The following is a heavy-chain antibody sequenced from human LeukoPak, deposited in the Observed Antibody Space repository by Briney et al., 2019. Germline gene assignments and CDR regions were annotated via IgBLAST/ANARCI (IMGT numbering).Heavy chain of an antibody. J-gene: IGHJ4*02. V-gene: IGHV3-30*18. CDR3: AKRRYSSVSIDY. CDR1: GFSFGSCG. CDR2: ISYDGSDT. Sequence: RSLRLSCAASGFSFGSCGMHWVRQAPGKGLEWVAVISYDGSDTYYASSLKGRFTISRDNSKNTVFLQMNSLRAEDTAVYYCAKRRYSSVSIDYWGQGTLVTVSS. D-gene: IGHD6-19*01.